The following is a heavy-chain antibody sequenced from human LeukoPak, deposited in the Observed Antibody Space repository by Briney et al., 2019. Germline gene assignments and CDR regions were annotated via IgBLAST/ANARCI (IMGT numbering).Heavy chain of an antibody. J-gene: IGHJ3*02. CDR3: AREEDIVVVPAARPYAVDI. CDR2: ISAYNGNT. D-gene: IGHD2-2*01. Sequence: ASVKVSCKASGYTFTSYGISWVRQAPGQGLEWMGWISAYNGNTNYAQKLQGRVTMTTDTSTSTAYMELRSLRSDDTAVYYCAREEDIVVVPAARPYAVDIWGQGTMVTVSS. V-gene: IGHV1-18*01. CDR1: GYTFTSYG.